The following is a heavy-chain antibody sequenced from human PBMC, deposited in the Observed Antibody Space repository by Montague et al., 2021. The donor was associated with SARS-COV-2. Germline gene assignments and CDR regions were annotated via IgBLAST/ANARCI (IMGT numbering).Heavy chain of an antibody. CDR3: ARDLGGYYGMDV. D-gene: IGHD2-15*01. V-gene: IGHV3-30*04. CDR1: GFTFSSYV. CDR2: ISYDGSNK. Sequence: SLRLSCAASGFTFSSYVMHWVRQAPGKGLEWVAVISYDGSNKYYADSVKGRFTISRDNSKNTLYLQMNSLRAEDTAVYYCARDLGGYYGMDVWGQGTTVTVSS. J-gene: IGHJ6*02.